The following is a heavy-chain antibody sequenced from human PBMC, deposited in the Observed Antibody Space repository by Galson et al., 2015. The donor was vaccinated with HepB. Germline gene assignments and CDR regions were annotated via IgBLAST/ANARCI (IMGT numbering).Heavy chain of an antibody. V-gene: IGHV1-58*02. CDR2: IVVGSGNT. CDR1: GFTFTSSA. J-gene: IGHJ6*02. D-gene: IGHD2-2*01. Sequence: SVKVSCKASGFTFTSSAMQWVRQARGQRLEWIGWIVVGSGNTNYAQKFQERVTITRDMSTSTAYMELSSLRSEDTAVYYCAASVRYCSSTSCYYYYGMDVWGQGTTVTVSS. CDR3: AASVRYCSSTSCYYYYGMDV.